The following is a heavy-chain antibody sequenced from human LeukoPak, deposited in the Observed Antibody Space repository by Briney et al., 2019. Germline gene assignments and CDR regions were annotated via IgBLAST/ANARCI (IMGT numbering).Heavy chain of an antibody. Sequence: GGSLRLSCAASGFTFSSYGMHWVRQAPGKGLEWVAVISYDGSNKYYADSVKGRFTISRDNSKNSLYLQMNSLRDEDTAVYYCARDGEMAMALGYWGQGTLVTVSS. V-gene: IGHV3-30*03. CDR1: GFTFSSYG. J-gene: IGHJ4*02. CDR2: ISYDGSNK. CDR3: ARDGEMAMALGY. D-gene: IGHD5-24*01.